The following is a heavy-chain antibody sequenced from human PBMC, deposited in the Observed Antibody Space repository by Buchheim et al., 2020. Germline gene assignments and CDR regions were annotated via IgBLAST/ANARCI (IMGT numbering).Heavy chain of an antibody. CDR1: GFTFSTYG. CDR2: IWYDGSKE. CDR3: ASAGTTAPFDY. V-gene: IGHV3-33*03. Sequence: QVHLVESGGGVVQPGRSLRLSCVASGFTFSTYGMHWVRQAPGKGLEWVAVIWYDGSKEYYAESVRGRFSISRDNSKNKLYLQMNSLEVDDTAVYYCASAGTTAPFDYWGQGTL. D-gene: IGHD1-7*01. J-gene: IGHJ4*02.